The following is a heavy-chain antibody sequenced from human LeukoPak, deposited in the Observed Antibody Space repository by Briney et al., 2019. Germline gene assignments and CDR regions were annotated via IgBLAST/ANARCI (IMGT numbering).Heavy chain of an antibody. V-gene: IGHV1-69*13. CDR2: IIPIFGTA. CDR3: ARHGWEIGPSFDY. J-gene: IGHJ4*02. CDR1: GGTFSSYA. D-gene: IGHD1-26*01. Sequence: SVKVSCKASGGTFSSYAISWVRQAPGQGLEWMGGIIPIFGTANYAQKFQGRVTITADESTSTAYMELSSLRSEDTVVYYCARHGWEIGPSFDYWGQGTLVTVSS.